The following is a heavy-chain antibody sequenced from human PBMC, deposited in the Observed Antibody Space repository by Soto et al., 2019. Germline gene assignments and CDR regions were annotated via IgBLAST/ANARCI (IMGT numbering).Heavy chain of an antibody. CDR1: GGSISSGDYY. Sequence: QVQLQESGPGLVKPSQTLSLTCTVSGGSISSGDYYWSWIRQPPGKGLEWIGYIYYSGSTYYNPSLKSRVTISVDTSKNQFSLKLSSVTAADTAVYYCATSMVRGVIITPRGPFDYWGQGTLVTVSS. CDR3: ATSMVRGVIITPRGPFDY. CDR2: IYYSGST. D-gene: IGHD3-10*01. V-gene: IGHV4-30-4*01. J-gene: IGHJ4*02.